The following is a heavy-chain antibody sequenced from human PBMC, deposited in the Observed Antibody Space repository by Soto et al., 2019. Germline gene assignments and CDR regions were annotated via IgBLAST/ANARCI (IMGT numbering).Heavy chain of an antibody. J-gene: IGHJ6*02. D-gene: IGHD3-3*01. CDR3: ASNTIFRYYYGMDV. CDR2: MNPNSGNT. Sequence: QVQLVQSGAEVKKPGASVKVSCEASGYTFTSYDINWVRQATGQGLEWMGWMNPNSGNTGYAQKFQGRVTMTRNTSISTAYMELSSLRSEDTAVYYCASNTIFRYYYGMDVWGQGTTVTVSS. V-gene: IGHV1-8*01. CDR1: GYTFTSYD.